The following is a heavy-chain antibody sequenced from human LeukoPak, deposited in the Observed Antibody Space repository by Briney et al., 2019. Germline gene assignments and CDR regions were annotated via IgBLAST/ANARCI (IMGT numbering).Heavy chain of an antibody. CDR3: ARHQYYYDSSGLNWFDP. J-gene: IGHJ5*02. Sequence: GESLKISCKGSGYSFTSYWIGWVRQMPGKGLEWMGIIYPGDSDTRYSPSFQGQVTISADKSISTAYLQWSSLEASDTAMYYCARHQYYYDSSGLNWFDPWGQGTLVTVSS. CDR1: GYSFTSYW. CDR2: IYPGDSDT. D-gene: IGHD3-22*01. V-gene: IGHV5-51*01.